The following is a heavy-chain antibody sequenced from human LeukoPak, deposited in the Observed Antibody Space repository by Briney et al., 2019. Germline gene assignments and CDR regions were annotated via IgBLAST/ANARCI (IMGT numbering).Heavy chain of an antibody. Sequence: GASVKVSCKASGYTFTSYGISWERQAPGQGLEWMGRISAYNGNTNYAQKLQGRVTMTTDTSTSTAYMELRSLRSDDTAVYYCARGGEIVVVPAAHYDAFDIWGQGTMVTVSS. D-gene: IGHD2-2*01. CDR2: ISAYNGNT. CDR3: ARGGEIVVVPAAHYDAFDI. J-gene: IGHJ3*02. V-gene: IGHV1-18*01. CDR1: GYTFTSYG.